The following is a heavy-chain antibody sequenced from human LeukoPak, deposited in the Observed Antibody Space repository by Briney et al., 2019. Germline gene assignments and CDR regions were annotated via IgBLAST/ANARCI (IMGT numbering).Heavy chain of an antibody. J-gene: IGHJ4*02. CDR3: ARVGGYGSGSWGEYFEY. V-gene: IGHV4-30-4*01. Sequence: PSQTLSLTCTVSGGSISSGDYYWSWIRQPPGKGLEWIGYIYYSGSTYYNTSLKSRVTISVDTSKNQFSLKLSSVTAADTAEYYCARVGGYGSGSWGEYFEYWGQGALVT. D-gene: IGHD3-10*01. CDR2: IYYSGST. CDR1: GGSISSGDYY.